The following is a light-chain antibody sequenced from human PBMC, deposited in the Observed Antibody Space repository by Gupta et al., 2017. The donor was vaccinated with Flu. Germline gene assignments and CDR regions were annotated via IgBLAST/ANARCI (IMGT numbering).Light chain of an antibody. CDR2: GAS. CDR3: HHNDCPPNT. CDR1: HSVRSCY. J-gene: IGKJ4*01. Sequence: ESVLTQSPDTLYLSPGEAATLSCRASHSVRSCYLWWYQQQPGPSTRLIIYGASSRASGIPNRFSGSGSGTVFTLTISRLQHEDFAVYYCHHNDCPPNTFGRGTKVESK. V-gene: IGKV3-20*01.